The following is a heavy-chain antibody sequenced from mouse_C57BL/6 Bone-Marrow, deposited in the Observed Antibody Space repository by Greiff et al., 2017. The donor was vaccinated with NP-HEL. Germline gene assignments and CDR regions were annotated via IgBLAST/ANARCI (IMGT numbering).Heavy chain of an antibody. CDR1: GFNIKNTY. CDR3: ARSDFITTVVATRYFDV. V-gene: IGHV14-3*01. CDR2: IDPANGNT. J-gene: IGHJ1*03. D-gene: IGHD1-1*01. Sequence: EVKLMESVAELVRPGASVKLSCTASGFNIKNTYMHWVKQRPEQGLEWIGRIDPANGNTKYAPKFQGKATITADTSSNTAYLQLSSLTSEDTAIYYCARSDFITTVVATRYFDVWGTGTTVTVSS.